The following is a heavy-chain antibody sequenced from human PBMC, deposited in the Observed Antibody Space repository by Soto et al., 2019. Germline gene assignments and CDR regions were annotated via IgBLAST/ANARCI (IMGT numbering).Heavy chain of an antibody. CDR3: AHRGGATVGLYYFDY. Sequence: GSGPTRGNPTQTLTLTCTFSGFPPSTTRVGVSCIRQPPGKALESLALTYRHDNKRYSPSLKSRLTITKDTSKNQVVLTMTNVDPVDAATYYCAHRGGATVGLYYFDYWGQGALVTVSS. CDR1: GFPPSTTRVG. CDR2: TYRHDNK. V-gene: IGHV2-5*01. J-gene: IGHJ4*01. D-gene: IGHD3-16*01.